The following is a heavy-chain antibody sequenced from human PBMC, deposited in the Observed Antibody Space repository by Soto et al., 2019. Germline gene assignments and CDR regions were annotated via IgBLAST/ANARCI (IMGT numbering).Heavy chain of an antibody. CDR3: AKGQDSRVTDLEAFDI. D-gene: IGHD2-15*01. CDR2: VMPIFTTS. J-gene: IGHJ3*02. Sequence: QVQLVQSGAEVKEPGSSVKVSCKASGGTFTSYVINWVRQAPGQGLEWMGGVMPIFTTSNYAQTFQGRLTISADELTTTAYMELSSLSSGDTAMYYCAKGQDSRVTDLEAFDIWGQGTMVIVSS. CDR1: GGTFTSYV. V-gene: IGHV1-69*01.